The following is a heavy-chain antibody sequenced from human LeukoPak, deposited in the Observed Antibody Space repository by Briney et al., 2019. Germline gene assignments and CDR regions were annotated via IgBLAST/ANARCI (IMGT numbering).Heavy chain of an antibody. D-gene: IGHD2-2*02. Sequence: SCKASGGTFSSYAISWVRQAPGKGLEWVAFIRYDGSNKYYADSVKGRFTISRDNSKNTLYLQMNSLRAEDTAVYYCAKVRYCSSTSCYIGEFDPWGQGTLVTVSS. CDR1: GGTFSSYA. V-gene: IGHV3-30*02. CDR2: IRYDGSNK. CDR3: AKVRYCSSTSCYIGEFDP. J-gene: IGHJ5*02.